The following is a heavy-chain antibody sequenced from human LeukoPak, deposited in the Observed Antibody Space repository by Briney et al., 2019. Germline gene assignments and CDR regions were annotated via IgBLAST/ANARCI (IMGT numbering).Heavy chain of an antibody. CDR2: ITSSSSFI. Sequence: GGSLRLSCAASGFMFSTYTMNWVRQAPGKGLEWVSSITSSSSFIYYADSVKGRFTISRDNARNSLYLQMNSLRAEDTAVYYCARGAGGYDWNDAFDIWGQGTMVTVSS. D-gene: IGHD5-12*01. CDR1: GFMFSTYT. V-gene: IGHV3-21*01. J-gene: IGHJ3*02. CDR3: ARGAGGYDWNDAFDI.